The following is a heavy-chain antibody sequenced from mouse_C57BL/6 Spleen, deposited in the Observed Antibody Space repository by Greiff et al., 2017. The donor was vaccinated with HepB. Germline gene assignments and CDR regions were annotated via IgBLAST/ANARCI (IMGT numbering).Heavy chain of an antibody. CDR3: ARPNWAWFAY. Sequence: EVQLVESGGGLVKPGGSLKLSCAASGFTFSDYGMHWVRQTPEKGLEWVAYISSGSSTIYYADTVKGRFTISRDNAKNTLFLQMTSLRSEDTAMYYCARPNWAWFAYWGQGTLVTVSA. CDR2: ISSGSSTI. V-gene: IGHV5-17*01. CDR1: GFTFSDYG. D-gene: IGHD4-1*01. J-gene: IGHJ3*01.